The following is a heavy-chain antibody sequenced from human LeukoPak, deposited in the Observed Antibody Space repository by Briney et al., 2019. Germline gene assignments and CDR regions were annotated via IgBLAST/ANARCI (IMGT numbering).Heavy chain of an antibody. D-gene: IGHD1-26*01. Sequence: SETLSLTCAVYGGSFSGYYWSWIRQPPGKGLEWIGEINHSGSTNYNPSLKSRVTISVDTSKNQFSLKLSSVTAADTAVYHCARVATDYYYYGMDVWGQGTTVTVSS. CDR1: GGSFSGYY. V-gene: IGHV4-34*01. J-gene: IGHJ6*02. CDR3: ARVATDYYYYGMDV. CDR2: INHSGST.